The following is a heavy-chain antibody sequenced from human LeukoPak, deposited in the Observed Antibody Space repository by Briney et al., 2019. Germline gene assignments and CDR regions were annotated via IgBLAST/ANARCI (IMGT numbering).Heavy chain of an antibody. CDR2: IKQDGSEK. CDR1: GFTFSSYA. D-gene: IGHD3-10*01. CDR3: ARDRDYSIDYYGSGSYYNWFDP. V-gene: IGHV3-7*01. Sequence: GGSLRLSCVASGFTFSSYAMSWVRQAPGKGLEWVANIKQDGSEKYYVDSVKGRFTISRDNAKNSLYLQMNSLRAEDTAVYYCARDRDYSIDYYGSGSYYNWFDPWGQGTLVTVSS. J-gene: IGHJ5*02.